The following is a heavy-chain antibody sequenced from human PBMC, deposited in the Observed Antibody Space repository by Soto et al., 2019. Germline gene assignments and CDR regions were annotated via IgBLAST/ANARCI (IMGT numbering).Heavy chain of an antibody. CDR2: INHSGST. J-gene: IGHJ1*01. V-gene: IGHV4-34*01. CDR3: ARGEKSGSQPEYFQH. D-gene: IGHD2-2*01. Sequence: QVQLQQWGAGLLKPSETLSLTCAVYGGSFSGHYWSWIRQPPGKGLEWIGEINHSGSTNYNPSLKSRVTISVDTSKNQFSLKLSSVTPADTAVYYCARGEKSGSQPEYFQHWGQGTLVTVSS. CDR1: GGSFSGHY.